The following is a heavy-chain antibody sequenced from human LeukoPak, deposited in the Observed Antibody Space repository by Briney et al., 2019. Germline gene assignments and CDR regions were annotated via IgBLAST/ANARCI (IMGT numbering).Heavy chain of an antibody. CDR2: IYYSGST. D-gene: IGHD3-22*01. Sequence: SETLSLTCTVSGGSISSYYWSWIRQPPGKGREWMGYIYYSGSTNYNPSLKSRVTISVDTSKNQFSLKLSSVTAADTAVYYCARGDSSGYYYGTYDAFDIWGQGTMVTVSS. CDR1: GGSISSYY. J-gene: IGHJ3*02. CDR3: ARGDSSGYYYGTYDAFDI. V-gene: IGHV4-59*01.